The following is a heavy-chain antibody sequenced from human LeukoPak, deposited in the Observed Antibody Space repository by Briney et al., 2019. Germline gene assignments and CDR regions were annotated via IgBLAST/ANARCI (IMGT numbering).Heavy chain of an antibody. CDR3: ATNPPGRTYLQD. J-gene: IGHJ1*01. V-gene: IGHV3-20*04. CDR2: INWIGDTT. Sequence: PGGSLRLSCAASGFTFDDYGMTWVRQVPGKGLEWIAEINWIGDTTRYGGSVKGRFTISRDNAKNSLDLQINSLRVEDTAFYYCATNPPGRTYLQDWGQGTLVTVSS. CDR1: GFTFDDYG. D-gene: IGHD1-1*01.